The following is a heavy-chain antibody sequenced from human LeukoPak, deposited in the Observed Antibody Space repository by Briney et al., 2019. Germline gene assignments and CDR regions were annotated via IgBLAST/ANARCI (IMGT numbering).Heavy chain of an antibody. CDR3: ARGQVPAARGYNWFDP. CDR2: INARGDT. D-gene: IGHD2-2*01. Sequence: SETLSLTCAVYGWSFNDYYWNWIRQPPGKGLEWMGEINARGDTNNNPSLKSRGTISVDTSKKQFSLRLTSMIAADTALYYCARGQVPAARGYNWFDPWGQGTLVTVSS. J-gene: IGHJ5*02. V-gene: IGHV4-34*04. CDR1: GWSFNDYY.